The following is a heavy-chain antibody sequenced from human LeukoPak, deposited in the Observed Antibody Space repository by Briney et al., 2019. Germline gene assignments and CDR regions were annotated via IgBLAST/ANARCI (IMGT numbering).Heavy chain of an antibody. V-gene: IGHV4-39*02. CDR1: GGSISTSSYF. CDR2: IYYNENT. D-gene: IGHD3-9*01. J-gene: IGHJ5*02. CDR3: ARSGYYNGNWFDP. Sequence: SETLSLTCTVSGGSISTSSYFWAWIRQPPGRGLEWIGNIYYNENTYYNPSLKSRVTISVDTSKNHFSLKLSSVTAADTSVYYCARSGYYNGNWFDPWGQGTLVTVSS.